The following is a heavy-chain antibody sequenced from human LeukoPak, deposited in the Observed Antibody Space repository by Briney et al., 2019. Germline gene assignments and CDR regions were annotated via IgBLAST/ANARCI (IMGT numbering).Heavy chain of an antibody. CDR3: ARQLRYCSSTSCLNY. J-gene: IGHJ4*02. Sequence: SETLSLTCTVSGGSINSSSYYWGWIRQPPGTGLEWIGSIYLSGSTYYNPSLKSRVTISVDTSKNQFSLKLSSVTAADTAVYYCARQLRYCSSTSCLNYWGQGTLVTVSS. V-gene: IGHV4-39*01. D-gene: IGHD2-2*01. CDR2: IYLSGST. CDR1: GGSINSSSYY.